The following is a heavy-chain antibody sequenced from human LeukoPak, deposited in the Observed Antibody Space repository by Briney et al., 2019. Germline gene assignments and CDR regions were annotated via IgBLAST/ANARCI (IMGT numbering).Heavy chain of an antibody. Sequence: GASVKVSCKASGYTFTSYYMHWARQAPGQGLEWMGWINPNSGGTNYAQKFQGRVTMTRDTSISTAYMELSRLRSDDTAVYYCARVSCSGGSCYIRLDPWGQGTLVTVSS. V-gene: IGHV1-2*02. CDR3: ARVSCSGGSCYIRLDP. CDR1: GYTFTSYY. J-gene: IGHJ5*02. CDR2: INPNSGGT. D-gene: IGHD2-15*01.